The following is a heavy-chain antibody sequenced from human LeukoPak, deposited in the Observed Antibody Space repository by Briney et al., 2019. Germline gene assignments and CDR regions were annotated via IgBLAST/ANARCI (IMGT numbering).Heavy chain of an antibody. CDR1: GFTFSSYA. CDR3: VKVLNLYDYSNYIFDY. J-gene: IGHJ4*02. CDR2: ISGSGGST. V-gene: IGHV3-23*01. D-gene: IGHD4-11*01. Sequence: GGSLRLSCAASGFTFSSYAMSWVRQAPGKGLEWVSAISGSGGSTYYADSVKGRFTISRDNSKNTLYLQMNSLRAEDTAVYYCVKVLNLYDYSNYIFDYWGQGTLVTVSS.